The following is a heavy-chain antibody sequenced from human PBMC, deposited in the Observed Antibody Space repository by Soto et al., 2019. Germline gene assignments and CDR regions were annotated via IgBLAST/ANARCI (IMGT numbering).Heavy chain of an antibody. CDR1: GYTFTGYY. CDR3: ARAYTYYDILTGYNWFDP. D-gene: IGHD3-9*01. J-gene: IGHJ5*02. V-gene: IGHV1-2*04. Sequence: VASVKVSCKASGYTFTGYYMHWVRQAPGQGLEWMGWINPNSGGTNYAQKFQGWVTMTRDTSISTAYMELSRLRSDDTAVYYFARAYTYYDILTGYNWFDPWGQGTLVTVSS. CDR2: INPNSGGT.